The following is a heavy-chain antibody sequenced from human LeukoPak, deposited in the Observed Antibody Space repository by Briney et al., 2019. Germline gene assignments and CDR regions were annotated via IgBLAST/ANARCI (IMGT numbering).Heavy chain of an antibody. V-gene: IGHV1-24*01. CDR1: GYTLTELS. CDR3: ATARYGSGRLNWFDP. CDR2: FDPEDGET. D-gene: IGHD3-10*01. Sequence: ASVKVSCKVSGYTLTELSMHWVRQAPGKGLEWMGGFDPEDGETIYAQKFQGRVTMTEDTSTDTAYMELSSLRSEDTAVYYCATARYGSGRLNWFDPWGQGTLVTFSS. J-gene: IGHJ5*02.